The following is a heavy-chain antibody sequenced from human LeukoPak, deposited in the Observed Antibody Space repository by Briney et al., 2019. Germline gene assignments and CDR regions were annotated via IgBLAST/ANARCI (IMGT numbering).Heavy chain of an antibody. CDR1: GYTFTSYG. CDR3: ARENFPYYYHGMDV. Sequence: ASVKVSCKASGYTFTSYGISWVRQALGQGLEWMGWISAYNGNTNYAQKLQGRVTMTTDTSTSTAYMELRSLRSDDTAVYYCARENFPYYYHGMDVWGQGTTVTVSS. J-gene: IGHJ6*02. CDR2: ISAYNGNT. V-gene: IGHV1-18*01. D-gene: IGHD2/OR15-2a*01.